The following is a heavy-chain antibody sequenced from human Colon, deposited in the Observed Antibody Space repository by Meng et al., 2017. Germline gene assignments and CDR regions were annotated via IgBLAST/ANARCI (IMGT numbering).Heavy chain of an antibody. D-gene: IGHD6-19*01. Sequence: VQLQQWGAGLLKPSETLSLTWAVYGGSFSGYYWSWIRQPPGKGLEWIGEINHSGSTNYNPSLKSRVTISVDTSKNQFSLKLSSVTAADTAVYYCARERLSSGWYGGRWFDPWGQGTLVTVSS. J-gene: IGHJ5*02. CDR2: INHSGST. V-gene: IGHV4-34*01. CDR1: GGSFSGYY. CDR3: ARERLSSGWYGGRWFDP.